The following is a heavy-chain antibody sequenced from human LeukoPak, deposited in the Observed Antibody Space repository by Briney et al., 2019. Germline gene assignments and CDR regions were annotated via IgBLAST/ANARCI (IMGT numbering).Heavy chain of an antibody. CDR2: ISGSGGST. J-gene: IGHJ4*02. D-gene: IGHD3-22*01. CDR3: AKSSYYDSSGFYREYYFDY. Sequence: PGGSLRLSCAASGFTFNNYAMSWVRQAPGKGLEWVSGISGSGGSTYHADSVRGRFTISRDDSKNTLYLQMSSLRAEDTAVYYCAKSSYYDSSGFYREYYFDYWGQGTLVPVSS. CDR1: GFTFNNYA. V-gene: IGHV3-23*01.